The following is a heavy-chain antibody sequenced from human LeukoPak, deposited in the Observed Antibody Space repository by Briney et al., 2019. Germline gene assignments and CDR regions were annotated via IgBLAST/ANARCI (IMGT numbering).Heavy chain of an antibody. Sequence: SETLSLTCTVSGGSISSYYWSWIRQPPGKGLEWIGYIYYSGSTNYNPSLKSRVTISVDTSKNQSSLKLSSVTAADTAVYYCARQGLRYYDSSGYYIVPAFDIWGQGTMVTVSS. CDR3: ARQGLRYYDSSGYYIVPAFDI. CDR2: IYYSGST. CDR1: GGSISSYY. V-gene: IGHV4-59*08. J-gene: IGHJ3*02. D-gene: IGHD3-22*01.